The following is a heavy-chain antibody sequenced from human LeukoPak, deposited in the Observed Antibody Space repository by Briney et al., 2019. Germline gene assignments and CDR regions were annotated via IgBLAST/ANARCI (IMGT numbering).Heavy chain of an antibody. CDR2: IYTSGST. D-gene: IGHD2-15*01. J-gene: IGHJ3*02. CDR3: ARDSPRYCSGGSCYSYMSAFDI. Sequence: PSETLSLTCTVSGGSISSYYWSWIRQPAGKGLEWIARIYTSGSTNYNPSLKSRVTMSVDTSKNQFSLKLSSVTAADTAVYYCARDSPRYCSGGSCYSYMSAFDIWGQGTMVTVSS. CDR1: GGSISSYY. V-gene: IGHV4-4*07.